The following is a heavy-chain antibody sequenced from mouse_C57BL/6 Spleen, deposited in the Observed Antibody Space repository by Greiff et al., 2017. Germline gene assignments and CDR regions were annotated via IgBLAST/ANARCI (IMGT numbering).Heavy chain of an antibody. D-gene: IGHD2-5*01. CDR2: IDPSDSET. CDR1: GYTFTSYW. Sequence: QVQLQQPGAELVRPGSSVKLSCKASGYTFTSYWMHWVKQRPIQGLEWIGNIDPSDSETHYNQKFKDKATLTVDKSSSTAYMQLSSLTSEDSAVYDCARDSNYPYYYAMDYWGQGTSVTVAS. V-gene: IGHV1-52*01. J-gene: IGHJ4*01. CDR3: ARDSNYPYYYAMDY.